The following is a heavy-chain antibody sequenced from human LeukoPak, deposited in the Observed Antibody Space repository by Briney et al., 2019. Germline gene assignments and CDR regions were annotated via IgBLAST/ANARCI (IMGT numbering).Heavy chain of an antibody. CDR1: GYTFTSYA. V-gene: IGHV1-8*02. CDR2: MHPNSGNT. D-gene: IGHD3-22*01. CDR3: ARDYYYDSSGHKSGYFDL. J-gene: IGHJ2*01. Sequence: ASVKVSCKASGYTFTSYAMHWVRQATGQGLELMGWMHPNSGNTVYAQKLQGRVTMTRNTSISTAYMELSSLRSEDTAVYYCARDYYYDSSGHKSGYFDLWGRGTLVTVSS.